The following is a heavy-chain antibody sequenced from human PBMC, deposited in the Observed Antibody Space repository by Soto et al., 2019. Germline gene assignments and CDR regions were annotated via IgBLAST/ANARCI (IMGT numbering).Heavy chain of an antibody. V-gene: IGHV1-69*12. J-gene: IGHJ4*02. D-gene: IGHD1-1*01. Sequence: QVQLVQSGPEVKKPGSAVKVSCEASGGSFNTYSLNWVRQAPGQGLEWIGGIIPVFGTAHYAKKSQGRVTIAASYMELRSLTSEDTAVYYCGRPSAGRGVPESWGQGTRVTVS. CDR1: GGSFNTYS. CDR3: GRPSAGRGVPES. CDR2: IIPVFGTA.